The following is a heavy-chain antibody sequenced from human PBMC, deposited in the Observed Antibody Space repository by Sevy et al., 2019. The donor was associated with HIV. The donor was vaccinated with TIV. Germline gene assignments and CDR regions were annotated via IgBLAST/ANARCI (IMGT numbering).Heavy chain of an antibody. CDR3: ATDHTGSSWLKGGYYFDY. CDR1: GYTLTELS. J-gene: IGHJ4*02. V-gene: IGHV1-24*01. Sequence: ASVKVSCKVSGYTLTELSMHWVRQAPGKGLEWMGGFDPEDGETIYAQKFQGRVTMTEHTSTDTAYMELSSMRSEDTAVYYCATDHTGSSWLKGGYYFDYWGQGTLVTVSS. CDR2: FDPEDGET. D-gene: IGHD6-13*01.